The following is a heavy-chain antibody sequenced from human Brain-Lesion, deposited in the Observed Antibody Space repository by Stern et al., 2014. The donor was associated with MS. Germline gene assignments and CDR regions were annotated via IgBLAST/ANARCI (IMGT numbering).Heavy chain of an antibody. CDR1: GYLFDDYW. Sequence: EVQLVESGAEVKKPGESLKISCEASGYLFDDYWIGWVRQMSGRGLELVAIIFPRDSNTRYSPSVQGQVTISADKSLSPAYLQWSTLKASAPAMYYCARSPATPSGYDRFDYWGQGALVTVSS. CDR2: IFPRDSNT. V-gene: IGHV5-51*03. D-gene: IGHD5-12*01. J-gene: IGHJ4*02. CDR3: ARSPATPSGYDRFDY.